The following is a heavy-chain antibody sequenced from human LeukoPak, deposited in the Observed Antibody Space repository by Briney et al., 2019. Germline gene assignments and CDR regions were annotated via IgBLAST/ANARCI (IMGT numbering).Heavy chain of an antibody. CDR2: ISWDGGST. Sequence: PGGSLRLSCAASGFTFDDYAMHWVRQAPGKGLEWVSLISWDGGSTYYADSVKGRFTISRDNSKNSLYLQMNSLRAEDTALYYCAKDVGFGESIYYYMDVWGKGTTVTVSS. CDR1: GFTFDDYA. J-gene: IGHJ6*03. V-gene: IGHV3-43D*03. D-gene: IGHD3-10*01. CDR3: AKDVGFGESIYYYMDV.